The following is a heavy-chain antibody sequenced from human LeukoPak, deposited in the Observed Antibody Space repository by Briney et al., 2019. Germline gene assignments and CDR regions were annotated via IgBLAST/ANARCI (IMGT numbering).Heavy chain of an antibody. V-gene: IGHV1-2*02. D-gene: IGHD5-24*01. CDR1: GGTFSGYA. J-gene: IGHJ4*02. Sequence: ASVKVSCTASGGTFSGYAISWVRQAPGQGLEWVGGINSNNGDTHYAQNFQGRVTMTRDTSISTAYMELSRLGADDTAVYYCARDGDGYNLDWGQGTLVTVSS. CDR3: ARDGDGYNLD. CDR2: INSNNGDT.